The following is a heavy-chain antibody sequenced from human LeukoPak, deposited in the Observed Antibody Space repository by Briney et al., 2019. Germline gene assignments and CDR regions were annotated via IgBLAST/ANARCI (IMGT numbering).Heavy chain of an antibody. V-gene: IGHV1-69*05. J-gene: IGHJ5*02. CDR1: GYTFTSYD. D-gene: IGHD3-10*01. CDR3: ARRATYYYGSGSSTTFDP. Sequence: SVKVSCKASGYTFTSYDINWVRQAPGQGLEWMGGIIPIFGTANYAQKFQGRVTITTDESTSTAYMELSSLRSEDTAVYYCARRATYYYGSGSSTTFDPWGQGTLVTVSS. CDR2: IIPIFGTA.